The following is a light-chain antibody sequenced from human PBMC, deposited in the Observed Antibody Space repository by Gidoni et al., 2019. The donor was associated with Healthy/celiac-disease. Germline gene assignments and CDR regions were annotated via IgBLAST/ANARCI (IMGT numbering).Light chain of an antibody. CDR2: WAS. J-gene: IGKJ1*01. V-gene: IGKV4-1*01. CDR3: QQYYSTPWT. Sequence: EIVMTQSPDSLAVSLGERATINCKSSQSVLYSSNNKNYLAWYQQKPGQPPKLLIYWASTRESGVPDRFSGSGSGTDFILTISSLQAEDVAVYYCQQYYSTPWTFGQGTKVEIK. CDR1: QSVLYSSNNKNY.